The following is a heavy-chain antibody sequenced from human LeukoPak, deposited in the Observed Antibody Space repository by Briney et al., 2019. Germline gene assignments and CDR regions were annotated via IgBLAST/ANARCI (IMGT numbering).Heavy chain of an antibody. D-gene: IGHD1-1*01. CDR1: GFTFSSYS. CDR3: AKDWNDEAFDI. J-gene: IGHJ3*02. Sequence: GSLRLSCAASGFTFSSYSMNWVRQAPGKGLEWIGEINHSGSTNYNPSLKSRVTISVDTSKNQFSLKLSSVTAADTAVYYCAKDWNDEAFDIWGQGTMVTVSS. CDR2: INHSGST. V-gene: IGHV4-34*08.